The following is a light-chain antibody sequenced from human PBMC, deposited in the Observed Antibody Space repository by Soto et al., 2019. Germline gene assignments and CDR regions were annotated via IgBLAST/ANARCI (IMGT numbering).Light chain of an antibody. Sequence: EIVMTQSPATLSVSPGERATLSCRASQIVSSNLAWYQQKPGQAPRLLIYGASTRATGIPARFSGSGSETDFTLTISSLQSEDFAVYYCQQYNNWPPLTVGGGTKVDNK. CDR2: GAS. V-gene: IGKV3-15*01. J-gene: IGKJ4*01. CDR3: QQYNNWPPLT. CDR1: QIVSSN.